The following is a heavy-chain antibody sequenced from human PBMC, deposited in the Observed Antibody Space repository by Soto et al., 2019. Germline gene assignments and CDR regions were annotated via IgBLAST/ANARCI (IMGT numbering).Heavy chain of an antibody. CDR2: MNAKSGDT. CDR3: ARGNPFNYAGFDV. Sequence: QAHLEQSGAEVKRPGASVKVSCKASGYTFSDFDINWLRQASGQGPEWMGWMNAKSGDTFFAQRFQGKFNMTWDTSLSTAYMEVGSLPSDDTAIYFCARGNPFNYAGFDVWGQGTTVAVSS. J-gene: IGHJ6*02. CDR1: GYTFSDFD. D-gene: IGHD3-16*01. V-gene: IGHV1-8*01.